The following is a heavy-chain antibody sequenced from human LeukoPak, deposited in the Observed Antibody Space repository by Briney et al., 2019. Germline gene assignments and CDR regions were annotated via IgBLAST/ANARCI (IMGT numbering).Heavy chain of an antibody. CDR3: ASQGAYCSSTSCSF. CDR1: GYTFTGYY. D-gene: IGHD2-2*01. J-gene: IGHJ4*02. CDR2: INPNSRGT. Sequence: ASVKVSCKASGYTFTGYYMHWVRQAPGQGLEWMGWINPNSRGTNYAQKFQGRVTTTRDTSISTAYMELSRLRSDDTAVYYCASQGAYCSSTSCSFWGQGTLVTVSS. V-gene: IGHV1-2*02.